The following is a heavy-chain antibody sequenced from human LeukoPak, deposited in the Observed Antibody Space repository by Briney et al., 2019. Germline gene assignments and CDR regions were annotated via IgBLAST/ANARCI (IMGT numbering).Heavy chain of an antibody. CDR3: AREAHGGHHDY. D-gene: IGHD4-23*01. V-gene: IGHV1-46*01. J-gene: IGHJ4*02. Sequence: ASVKVSCKASGYTFTNYYIHWVRQAPGQGLEWMGIIYPTSGDTNHAQKFQGRVSMTRDTSTTTVYMELSRLASDDTAVYYCAREAHGGHHDYWGRGSLVTVSS. CDR2: IYPTSGDT. CDR1: GYTFTNYY.